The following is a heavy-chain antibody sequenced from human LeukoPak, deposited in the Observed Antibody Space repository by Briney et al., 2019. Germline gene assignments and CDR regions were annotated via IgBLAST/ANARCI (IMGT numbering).Heavy chain of an antibody. Sequence: GRSLRLSCAASGFTFSSYDMRWVRQAPGKGLEWVAVILYDGSKKCYADSVKGRFTISRDNSKNTMYLQMNSLRVEDTAVYYCAELGITMIGGAWGKGTTVTISS. CDR3: AELGITMIGGA. CDR2: ILYDGSKK. CDR1: GFTFSSYD. J-gene: IGHJ6*04. D-gene: IGHD3-10*02. V-gene: IGHV3-30*04.